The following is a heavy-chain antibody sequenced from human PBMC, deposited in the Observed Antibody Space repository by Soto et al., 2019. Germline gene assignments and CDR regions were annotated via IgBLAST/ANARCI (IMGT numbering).Heavy chain of an antibody. Sequence: QVQLQESGPGLVKPSGTLSLTCAVSSGSITSSNLWSWVRQPPGKVLEWIGEVSHSGSTNYIPSLKSRVTISVDKSRNQFSLRLNSVSAADTAVYYCARNRYGGYDFDFWGQGTLVTVSS. V-gene: IGHV4-4*02. CDR3: ARNRYGGYDFDF. CDR1: SGSITSSNL. J-gene: IGHJ4*02. D-gene: IGHD5-12*01. CDR2: VSHSGST.